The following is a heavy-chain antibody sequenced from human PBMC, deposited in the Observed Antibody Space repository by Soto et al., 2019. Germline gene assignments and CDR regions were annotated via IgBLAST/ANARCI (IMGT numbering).Heavy chain of an antibody. CDR1: GGTFTTSS. Sequence: QVQLVQSGAEVKELGSSVKVSCKTSGGTFTTSSFVWLRQGPGQGLEWMGGINPIFSKTNFAPKFQGRFTFTADESTRTVYMDLSSLRSVDTAIYYCATDVVRSTGGDSWGQGTLVTVSS. D-gene: IGHD7-27*01. J-gene: IGHJ4*02. V-gene: IGHV1-69*01. CDR2: INPIFSKT. CDR3: ATDVVRSTGGDS.